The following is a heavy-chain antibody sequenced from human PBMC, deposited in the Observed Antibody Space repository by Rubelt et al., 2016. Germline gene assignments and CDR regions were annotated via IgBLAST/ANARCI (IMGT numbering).Heavy chain of an antibody. CDR1: GFTFRDYA. Sequence: EVQLVESGGGLVEPGGSLRLSCAASGFTFRDYAINWVRQAPGKGLEWVSGIGGSGDTTYYADSVKGRFTISRDNSKNTVDRQMNSLRAEDTAVYYGAKDRARIPPGDTDYWGQGTLVTVSS. J-gene: IGHJ4*02. D-gene: IGHD2-2*02. V-gene: IGHV3-23*04. CDR2: IGGSGDTT. CDR3: AKDRARIPPGDTDY.